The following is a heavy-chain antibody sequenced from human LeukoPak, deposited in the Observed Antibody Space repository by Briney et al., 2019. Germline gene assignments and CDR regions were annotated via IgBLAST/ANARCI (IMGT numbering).Heavy chain of an antibody. CDR1: GYSFTSYG. D-gene: IGHD2-8*01. V-gene: IGHV1-18*01. CDR2: ISTYNANT. CDR3: AREECSIGVCYPSGY. J-gene: IGHJ4*02. Sequence: ASVKVSCKASGYSFTSYGISWVRQAPGQGLEWMGWISTYNANTNYALKLQGRDTLTTDTSTSTAYMELKSLRSDDTAVYYCAREECSIGVCYPSGYWGQGTLVTVSS.